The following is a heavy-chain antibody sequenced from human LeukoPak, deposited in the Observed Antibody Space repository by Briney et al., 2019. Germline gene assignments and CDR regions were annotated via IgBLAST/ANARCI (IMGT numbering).Heavy chain of an antibody. Sequence: SETLSLTCAVFGGSFSGYYWTWIRQHPGKGLEWIGYIYYSGSTYYNPSLKSRVTISVDTSKNQFSLKLSSVTAADTAVYYCARARSGYYPFDYWGQGTLVTVSS. CDR2: IYYSGST. CDR3: ARARSGYYPFDY. D-gene: IGHD3-3*01. CDR1: GGSFSGYY. J-gene: IGHJ4*02. V-gene: IGHV4-31*11.